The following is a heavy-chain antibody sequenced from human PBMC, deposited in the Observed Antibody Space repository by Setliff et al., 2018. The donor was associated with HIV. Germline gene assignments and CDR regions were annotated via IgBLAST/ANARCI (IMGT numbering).Heavy chain of an antibody. Sequence: GGSLRLSCAASGFSFSTYEMNWVRQAPGKGLEWVSYISVSGTTIYYADSVTGRFTLSRGNAKNSLYLQMHNLRAEDTALYYCARGGNTWPLDYWGQGTLVTVSS. CDR3: ARGGNTWPLDY. V-gene: IGHV3-48*03. J-gene: IGHJ4*02. CDR1: GFSFSTYE. CDR2: ISVSGTTI.